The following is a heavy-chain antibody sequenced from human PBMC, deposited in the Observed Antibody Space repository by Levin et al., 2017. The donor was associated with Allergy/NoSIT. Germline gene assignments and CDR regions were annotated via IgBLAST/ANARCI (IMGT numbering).Heavy chain of an antibody. CDR3: ETMSGADGSLYPDDF. V-gene: IGHV4-4*07. Sequence: SQTPSLTCIVSGGSISGPYWSWIRPAAGQGLEWIGRIHYRGGTTYNPSLESRIFLSVDTSENQFSLTRTALTDADTDLYSCETMSGADGSLYPDDFWGPGTLVTVSS. D-gene: IGHD2-21*01. J-gene: IGHJ4*02. CDR2: IHYRGGT. CDR1: GGSISGPY.